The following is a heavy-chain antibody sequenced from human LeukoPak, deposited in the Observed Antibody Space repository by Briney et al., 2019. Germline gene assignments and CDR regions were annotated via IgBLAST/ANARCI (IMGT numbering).Heavy chain of an antibody. D-gene: IGHD3-22*01. J-gene: IGHJ4*02. Sequence: GGSLRLSCAASGFTFSSYGMHWVRQAPGKGLEWVAFIRYDGSNKYYADSVKGRFTISRDNSKNTLYLQMNSLRAEDTAVYYCAKDRHYYDSSGYYYFDYWGQGTLVTVSS. CDR1: GFTFSSYG. CDR3: AKDRHYYDSSGYYYFDY. V-gene: IGHV3-30*02. CDR2: IRYDGSNK.